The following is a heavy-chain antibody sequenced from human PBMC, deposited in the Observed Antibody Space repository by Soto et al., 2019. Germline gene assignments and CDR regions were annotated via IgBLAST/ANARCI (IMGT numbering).Heavy chain of an antibody. J-gene: IGHJ4*02. D-gene: IGHD6-13*01. CDR2: IYYSGST. CDR1: GGSISSGDYY. V-gene: IGHV4-30-4*01. Sequence: SETLSLTCTVSGGSISSGDYYWSWIRHPPGKGLEWIGYIYYSGSTYYNPSLKSRVTISVDTSKNQFSLKLSSVTAADTAVYYCARYEYSSSPYFDYWGQGTLVTVSS. CDR3: ARYEYSSSPYFDY.